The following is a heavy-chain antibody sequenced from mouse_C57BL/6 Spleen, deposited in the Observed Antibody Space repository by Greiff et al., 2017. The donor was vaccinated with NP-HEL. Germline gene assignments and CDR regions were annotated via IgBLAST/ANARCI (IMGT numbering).Heavy chain of an antibody. CDR3: ARDYYGSRNPFFAY. V-gene: IGHV5-4*01. CDR1: GFTFSSYA. J-gene: IGHJ3*01. CDR2: ISDGGSYT. D-gene: IGHD1-1*01. Sequence: EVQGVESGGGLVKPGGSLKLSCAASGFTFSSYAMSWVRQTPEKRLEWVATISDGGSYTYYPDNVKGRFTISRDNAKNNLYLQMSHLKSEDTAMYYCARDYYGSRNPFFAYWGQGTLVTVSA.